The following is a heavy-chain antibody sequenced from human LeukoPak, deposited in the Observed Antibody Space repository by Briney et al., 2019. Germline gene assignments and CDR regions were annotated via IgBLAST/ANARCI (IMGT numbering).Heavy chain of an antibody. D-gene: IGHD6-6*01. J-gene: IGHJ6*02. CDR1: GFTFSSYA. CDR3: AKDSWLGEQLVTDV. CDR2: ISGSGGST. V-gene: IGHV3-23*01. Sequence: GGSLRLSCAASGFTFSSYAMSWVRQAPGKGLEWVSAISGSGGSTYYADSVKGRFTISRDNSKNTLYLQMNGLRAEDTAVYYCAKDSWLGEQLVTDVWGQGTTVTVSS.